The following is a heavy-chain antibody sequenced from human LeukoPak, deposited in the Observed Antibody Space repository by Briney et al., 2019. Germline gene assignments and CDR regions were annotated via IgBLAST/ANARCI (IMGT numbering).Heavy chain of an antibody. Sequence: GGSLRLSCVASGFTFRTYNMNWVRQAPGKGLEWVSYISSSSSTIYYADSVKGRFTISRDNAKNSLYLQMNSLRAEDTAVYYCARGIAAAAPTEGYWGQGTLVTVSS. D-gene: IGHD6-13*01. V-gene: IGHV3-48*01. CDR1: GFTFRTYN. J-gene: IGHJ4*02. CDR2: ISSSSSTI. CDR3: ARGIAAAAPTEGY.